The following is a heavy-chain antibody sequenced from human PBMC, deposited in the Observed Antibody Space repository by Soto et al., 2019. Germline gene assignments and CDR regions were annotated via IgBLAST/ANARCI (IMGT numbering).Heavy chain of an antibody. CDR2: IYYRCRT. D-gene: IGHD1-26*01. J-gene: IGHJ4*02. V-gene: IGHV4-39*01. CDR1: GGSISCRRYY. Sequence: SETLSITCTVPGGSISCRRYYWGWIRQPPGKELEWHGSIYYRCRTYYNPSLNNPGSISVETPKIQFSLKLSSVTAADTAVYFCARPSGSYLYYFDYWGQVTLVTVSS. CDR3: ARPSGSYLYYFDY.